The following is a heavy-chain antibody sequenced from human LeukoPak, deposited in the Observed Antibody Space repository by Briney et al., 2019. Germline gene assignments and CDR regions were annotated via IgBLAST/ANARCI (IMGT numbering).Heavy chain of an antibody. Sequence: GGSLRLSCAASGFTFSNAWMSWVRQAPGKGLEWVGRIKSKTDGGTTDYAAPVKGRFTISRDDSKNTLYLQMNSLKTEDTAVYYCTTLDWFRASRRPKLDYWGQGTLVTVSS. D-gene: IGHD3/OR15-3a*01. CDR1: GFTFSNAW. CDR3: TTLDWFRASRRPKLDY. CDR2: IKSKTDGGTT. J-gene: IGHJ4*02. V-gene: IGHV3-15*01.